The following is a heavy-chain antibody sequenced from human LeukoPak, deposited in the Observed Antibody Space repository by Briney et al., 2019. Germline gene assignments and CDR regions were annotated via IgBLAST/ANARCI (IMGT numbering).Heavy chain of an antibody. CDR1: GFSFSSYG. CDR3: ARAMDV. J-gene: IGHJ6*02. V-gene: IGHV3-7*03. CDR2: IKQDGSKK. Sequence: GGSLRLSCAASGFSFSSYGMNWVRQAPGKGLEWVANIKQDGSKKHYVDSVKGRFTISRDNAKNSLYLQMNSLRAEDTAVYYCARAMDVWGQGATVTVSS.